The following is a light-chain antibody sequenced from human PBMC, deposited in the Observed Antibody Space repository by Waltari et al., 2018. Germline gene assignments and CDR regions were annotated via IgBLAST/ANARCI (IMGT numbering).Light chain of an antibody. CDR1: QGIAGR. Sequence: DIQMTQSPSSVSATVGERGTITCRASQGIAGRLAWYQQKPGQAPKLLISAASNLRDGVPSRFSGSGSGTDFTLSISSLQPEDFATYYCQQANSLPPTFGGGTKVEIK. CDR3: QQANSLPPT. CDR2: AAS. V-gene: IGKV1-12*01. J-gene: IGKJ4*01.